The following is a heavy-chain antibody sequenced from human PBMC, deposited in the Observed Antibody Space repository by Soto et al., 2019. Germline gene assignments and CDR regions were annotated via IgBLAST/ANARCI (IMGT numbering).Heavy chain of an antibody. CDR3: ARDRGGITVSSKPLGEWFDP. J-gene: IGHJ5*02. CDR1: GVSIGSNSLY. D-gene: IGHD3-16*01. Sequence: SETLSLTCSVSGVSIGSNSLYWGWIRQPPGKGLEWIGSVYYSGTTYYSPSLKSRVTISVDTSKNQFSLRLSSVTAADTAVYYCARDRGGITVSSKPLGEWFDPWGQGTLVTVSS. V-gene: IGHV4-39*02. CDR2: VYYSGTT.